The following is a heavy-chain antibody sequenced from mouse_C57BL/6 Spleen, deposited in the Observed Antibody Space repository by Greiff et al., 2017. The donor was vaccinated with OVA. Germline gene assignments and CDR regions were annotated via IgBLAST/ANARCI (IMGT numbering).Heavy chain of an antibody. CDR3: ARKDGEDGYAMDY. V-gene: IGHV1-66*01. D-gene: IGHD2-3*01. Sequence: VHLVESGPELVKPGASVKISCKASGYSFTSYYIHWVKQRPGQGLEWIGWIYPGSGNTKYNEKFKGKATLTADTSSSTAYMQLSSLTSEDSAVYYCARKDGEDGYAMDYWGQGTSVTVSS. CDR1: GYSFTSYY. J-gene: IGHJ4*01. CDR2: IYPGSGNT.